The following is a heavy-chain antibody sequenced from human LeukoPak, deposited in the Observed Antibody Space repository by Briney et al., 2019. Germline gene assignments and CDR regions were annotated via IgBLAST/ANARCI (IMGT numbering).Heavy chain of an antibody. CDR1: GFTFRDAW. D-gene: IGHD3-3*01. CDR2: IRSKTDGGTT. CDR3: AKHIYGVVSIQQ. Sequence: KSGGSLRLSCAASGFTFRDAWMTWVRQAPGKGLEWVGRIRSKTDGGTTDYAVSVQGRFTISRDDSKNTLYLQMSSLKTEDTAVYYCAKHIYGVVSIQQRGQGTLVTVSS. J-gene: IGHJ1*01. V-gene: IGHV3-15*01.